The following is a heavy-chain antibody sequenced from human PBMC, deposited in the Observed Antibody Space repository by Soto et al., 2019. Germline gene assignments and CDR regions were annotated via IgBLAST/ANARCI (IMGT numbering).Heavy chain of an antibody. V-gene: IGHV1-3*04. CDR3: ARELYGDYSGFGY. D-gene: IGHD4-17*01. J-gene: IGHJ4*02. Sequence: GASVKVSCKASGYTFTTYAIHWVRQAPGQRLEWMGWINTVNGNTRYSQKFQGRVTITRDASASTAYMELSSLRSEDTAVYYCARELYGDYSGFGYWGQGTLVTVSS. CDR1: GYTFTTYA. CDR2: INTVNGNT.